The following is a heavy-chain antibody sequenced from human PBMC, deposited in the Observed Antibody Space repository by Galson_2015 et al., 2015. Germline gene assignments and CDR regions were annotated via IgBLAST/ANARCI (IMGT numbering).Heavy chain of an antibody. CDR1: GFTFSSYA. D-gene: IGHD3-9*01. CDR2: ISGSGGST. CDR3: AKVGEERYFDWSHYFDY. J-gene: IGHJ4*02. Sequence: SLRLSCAASGFTFSSYAMSWVRQAPGKGLEWVSAISGSGGSTYYADSVKGRFTISRDNSKNTLYLQMNSLRAEDTAVYYCAKVGEERYFDWSHYFDYWGQGTLVTVSS. V-gene: IGHV3-23*01.